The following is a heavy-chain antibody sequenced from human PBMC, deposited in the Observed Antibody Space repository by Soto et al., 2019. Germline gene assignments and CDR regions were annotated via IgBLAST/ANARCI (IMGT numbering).Heavy chain of an antibody. J-gene: IGHJ4*02. Sequence: GGSLRLSCAASGFTFSSYAMSWVRQAPGKGLEWVANIKQDGSEKYYVDSVKGRFTISRDNAKNSLYLQMNSLRAEDTAVYYCAIFNWNDGAVFDYWGQGTLVTVSS. D-gene: IGHD1-20*01. CDR2: IKQDGSEK. V-gene: IGHV3-7*01. CDR1: GFTFSSYA. CDR3: AIFNWNDGAVFDY.